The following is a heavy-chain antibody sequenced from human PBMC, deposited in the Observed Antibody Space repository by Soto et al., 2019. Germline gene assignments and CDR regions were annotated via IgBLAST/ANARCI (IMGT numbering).Heavy chain of an antibody. D-gene: IGHD1-26*01. J-gene: IGHJ6*02. Sequence: PGESLKISCQGSGYSFTTHWITWVRQTHGKGLEWMGRIDPSNSYIIYSPSFQVHVPISVDRSISTAYLQWSRLDSSDNAMYCCSSRLPGPREEYYAYNFYGLEVWRQGTKVTV. CDR2: IDPSNSYI. CDR3: SSRLPGPREEYYAYNFYGLEV. CDR1: GYSFTTHW. V-gene: IGHV5-10-1*01.